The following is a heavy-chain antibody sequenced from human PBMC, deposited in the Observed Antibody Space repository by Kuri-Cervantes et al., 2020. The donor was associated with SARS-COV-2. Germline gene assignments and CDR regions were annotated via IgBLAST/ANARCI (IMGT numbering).Heavy chain of an antibody. D-gene: IGHD5-12*01. J-gene: IGHJ4*02. Sequence: ASVKVSCKASGYIFSSYTMNWVRQAPGQGLEWMGWINTNTGNPTHAQSFTGRFVLSLDTSVSTAYLQISSLKAEDTAVYYCARGDASGYDNRSRAFDYWGQGTLVTVSS. V-gene: IGHV7-4-1*02. CDR3: ARGDASGYDNRSRAFDY. CDR2: INTNTGNP. CDR1: GYIFSSYT.